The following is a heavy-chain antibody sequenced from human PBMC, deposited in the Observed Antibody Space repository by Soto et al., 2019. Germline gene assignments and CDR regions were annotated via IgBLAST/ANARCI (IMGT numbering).Heavy chain of an antibody. CDR2: ISWDGNNK. D-gene: IGHD6-6*01. V-gene: IGHV3-30*18. CDR1: GFTFSSYS. J-gene: IGHJ5*02. Sequence: ESGGGVVQPGRSLRLSCAASGFTFSSYSMHWVRQAPGKGLEWVAIISWDGNNKYYADSVRGRFTISRDTSKNTLFLQMNSLRAEDTAVYYCAKGGSSSARYFDRWGQGTLVTVSS. CDR3: AKGGSSSARYFDR.